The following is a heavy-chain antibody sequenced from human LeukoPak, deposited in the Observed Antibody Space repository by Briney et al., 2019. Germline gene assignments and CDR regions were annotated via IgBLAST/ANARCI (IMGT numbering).Heavy chain of an antibody. D-gene: IGHD3-3*01. CDR1: GGSISRGSYY. CDR3: ARGALPTILDFDP. V-gene: IGHV4-61*02. CDR2: IYTSGST. Sequence: SQTLSLTCVVSGGSISRGSYYWSWIRQPAGKGLEWIGRIYTSGSTNYNPSLKSRVTMSVDTSKNQFSLKLSSVTAADTAVYYCARGALPTILDFDPWGQGTLVTVSS. J-gene: IGHJ5*02.